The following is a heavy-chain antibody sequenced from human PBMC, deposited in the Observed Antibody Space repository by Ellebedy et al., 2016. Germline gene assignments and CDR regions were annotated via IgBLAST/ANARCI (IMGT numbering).Heavy chain of an antibody. CDR2: ISSSSSYI. CDR3: ARDPDTGGYSYGSYYYYYYMDV. J-gene: IGHJ6*03. D-gene: IGHD5-18*01. CDR1: GFTFSSYG. Sequence: GESLKISCAASGFTFSSYGMHWVRQAPGKGLEWVSSISSSSSYIYYADSVKGRFTISRDNAKNSLYLQMNSLRAEDTAVYYCARDPDTGGYSYGSYYYYYYMDVWGKGTTVTVSS. V-gene: IGHV3-21*01.